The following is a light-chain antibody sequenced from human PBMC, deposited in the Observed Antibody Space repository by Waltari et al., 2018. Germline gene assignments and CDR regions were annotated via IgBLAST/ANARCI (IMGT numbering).Light chain of an antibody. Sequence: QSALTQPRPVSGSPGQSATISCPRTSSDVGGYNYVSWYQQHPGKAPKLRIYDVSKRPSGVPDRFSGSKSGNTASLTISGLQAEDEADYYCCSYAGSYTWVFGGGTKLTVL. CDR3: CSYAGSYTWV. CDR1: SSDVGGYNY. CDR2: DVS. V-gene: IGLV2-11*01. J-gene: IGLJ3*02.